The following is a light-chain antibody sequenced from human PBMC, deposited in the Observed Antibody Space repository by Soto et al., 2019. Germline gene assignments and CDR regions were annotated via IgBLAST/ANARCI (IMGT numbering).Light chain of an antibody. Sequence: QSVLTQPPSVSAAPGQTVTISCSGSSSNIGNNYVSWYQQVPGTAPKLLIYDNNKRPSGNPDRFSGSKSGTSATLGISGLQTGDEADYYCGTWDSSLSVHVFGTGTKLTVL. CDR2: DNN. CDR1: SSNIGNNY. CDR3: GTWDSSLSVHV. J-gene: IGLJ1*01. V-gene: IGLV1-51*01.